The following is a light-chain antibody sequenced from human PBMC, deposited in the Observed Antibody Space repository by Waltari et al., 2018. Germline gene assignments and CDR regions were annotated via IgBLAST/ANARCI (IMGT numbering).Light chain of an antibody. CDR2: KAS. CDR3: QQYSSDSHS. V-gene: IGKV1-5*03. J-gene: IGKJ2*01. CDR1: QSISTC. Sequence: DIQMTQSPSSLSASVGDRVTLTFRASQSISTCLAWFQLKPGKAPKLLIYKASNLESGVPSRFSGSGSGTEFTLTIGSLLPEDFASYYCQQYSSDSHSFGQGTRLEI.